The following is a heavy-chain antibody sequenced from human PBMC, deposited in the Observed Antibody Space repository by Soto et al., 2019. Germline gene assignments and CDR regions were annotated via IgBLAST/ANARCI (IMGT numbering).Heavy chain of an antibody. V-gene: IGHV4-59*01. D-gene: IGHD1-1*01. CDR3: ARTTGTTGWFDP. CDR2: IYYSGGT. J-gene: IGHJ5*02. Sequence: SETLSLTCTVSGGSISSYYWSWIRQPPGKGLEWIGYIYYSGGTNYNPPLKSRVTISVDTSKNQFSLKLSSVTAADTAVYYCARTTGTTGWFDPWGQGTLVTVSS. CDR1: GGSISSYY.